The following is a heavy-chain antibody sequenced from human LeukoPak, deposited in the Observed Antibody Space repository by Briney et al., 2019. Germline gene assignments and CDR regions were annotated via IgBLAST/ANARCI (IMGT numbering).Heavy chain of an antibody. D-gene: IGHD5-12*01. CDR2: IYWNSGGT. V-gene: IGHV3-NL1*01. CDR3: ERGGDIVATSGDYFDY. CDR1: GFTSNDHG. Sequence: GASLRLSWSASGFTSNDHGMHWIRQIARKCLEWVSVIYWNSGGTGYADSVNGQFTISRDNYKNRLYVQMHRLSAEDTAVYYCERGGDIVATSGDYFDYWGQGTLVTVSS. J-gene: IGHJ4*02.